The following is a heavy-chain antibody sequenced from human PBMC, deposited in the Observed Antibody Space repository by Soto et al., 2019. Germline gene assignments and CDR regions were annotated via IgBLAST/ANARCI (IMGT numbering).Heavy chain of an antibody. J-gene: IGHJ4*02. V-gene: IGHV3-23*01. CDR1: GFTFSSYA. CDR3: AKDYLITIFGVVIPNFDY. D-gene: IGHD3-3*01. Sequence: GGSLRLSCAASGFTFSSYAMSWVRQAPGKGLEWVSAISGSGGSTYYADSVKGRFTISRDNSKNTLYLQMNSLRAEDTAVYYCAKDYLITIFGVVIPNFDYWGQGTLVTVSS. CDR2: ISGSGGST.